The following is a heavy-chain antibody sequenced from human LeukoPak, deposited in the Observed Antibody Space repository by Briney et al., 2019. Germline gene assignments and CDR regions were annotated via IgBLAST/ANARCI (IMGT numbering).Heavy chain of an antibody. CDR2: MYNSGST. CDR1: GGSISSGSYY. J-gene: IGHJ4*02. V-gene: IGHV4-61*02. D-gene: IGHD1-26*01. CDR3: ARGRYSGSYLFNS. Sequence: SQTLSLTCNVSGGSISSGSYYWSWIRQPAGKGLEWIGRMYNSGSTNYNPSLKSRVTMSVDTSNNQFSLKLTSVTAADTAVYYCARGRYSGSYLFNSWGQGTLVTVSS.